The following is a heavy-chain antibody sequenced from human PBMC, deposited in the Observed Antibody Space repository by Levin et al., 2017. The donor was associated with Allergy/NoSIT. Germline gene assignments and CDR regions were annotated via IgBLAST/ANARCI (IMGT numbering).Heavy chain of an antibody. D-gene: IGHD1-26*01. CDR2: IYYSGST. CDR1: GGSISSSSYY. J-gene: IGHJ4*02. CDR3: ARGISEYGLLRFPEAFFDY. V-gene: IGHV4-39*01. Sequence: SETLSLTCTVSGGSISSSSYYWGWIRQPPGKGLEWIGSIYYSGSTYYNPSLKSRVTISVDTSKNQFSLKLSPVTAADTAVYYCARGISEYGLLRFPEAFFDYWGQGTLVTVSS.